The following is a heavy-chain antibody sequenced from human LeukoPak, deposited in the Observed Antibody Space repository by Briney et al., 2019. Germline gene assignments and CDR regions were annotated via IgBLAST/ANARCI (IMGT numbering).Heavy chain of an antibody. D-gene: IGHD2-21*01. CDR1: GFSFGNYA. Sequence: GGSLRLSCVASGFSFGNYAMSWVRQAPGNGLQWVSQISGTGGATWYAGFARDRFTISRDNSKKTLYLQMSGLRAEDTAMYYCVKDPRDTYGTNWFVSWGQGTLLIVSS. CDR3: VKDPRDTYGTNWFVS. J-gene: IGHJ5*01. V-gene: IGHV3-23*01. CDR2: ISGTGGAT.